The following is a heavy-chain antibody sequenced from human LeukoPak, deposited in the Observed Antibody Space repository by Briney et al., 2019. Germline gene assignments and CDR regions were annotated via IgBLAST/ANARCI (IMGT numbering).Heavy chain of an antibody. Sequence: SETLSLTCAVYGGSFSGYYWSWIRQPPGKGLEWIGEINHSGSTNYNPSLKSRVTISVDTSKNQFSLKLSSVTAADTAVYYCARDEGIGYCTNGVCSTFDYWGQGTLVTVSS. V-gene: IGHV4-34*01. CDR2: INHSGST. CDR1: GGSFSGYY. CDR3: ARDEGIGYCTNGVCSTFDY. J-gene: IGHJ4*02. D-gene: IGHD2-8*01.